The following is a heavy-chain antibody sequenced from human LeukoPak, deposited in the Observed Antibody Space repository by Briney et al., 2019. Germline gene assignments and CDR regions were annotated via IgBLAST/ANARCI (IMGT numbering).Heavy chain of an antibody. Sequence: ASVKVSCKDSGYTLTELSMHWVRQAPGKGLEWMGGFDPEDGETIYAQKLQGRVTMTTDTSTSTAYMELRSLRSDDTAVYYCARERKPGRHYSGSWYRIDYWGQGTLVTVSS. J-gene: IGHJ4*02. CDR1: GYTLTELS. V-gene: IGHV1-24*01. CDR3: ARERKPGRHYSGSWYRIDY. D-gene: IGHD6-13*01. CDR2: FDPEDGET.